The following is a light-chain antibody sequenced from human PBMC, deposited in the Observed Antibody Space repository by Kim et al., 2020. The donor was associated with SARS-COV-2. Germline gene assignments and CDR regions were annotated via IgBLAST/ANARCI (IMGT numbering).Light chain of an antibody. J-gene: IGKJ1*01. CDR3: QKYNNWRT. V-gene: IGKV3-15*01. CDR2: GAS. CDR1: QSVSSN. Sequence: EIVMTQSPATLSVSPGERATLSCRASQSVSSNLAWYQQKPGQAPRLLIYGASTRATGIPARFSGSGSGTEFTLTISGLQSEDFAVYYCQKYNNWRTFGQGTQV.